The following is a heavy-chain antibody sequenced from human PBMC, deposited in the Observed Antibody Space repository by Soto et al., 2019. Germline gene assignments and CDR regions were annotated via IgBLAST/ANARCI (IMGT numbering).Heavy chain of an antibody. CDR3: ASDPVAVTGSFIDF. J-gene: IGHJ4*02. CDR1: GFIFSTYW. CDR2: ISYDGSNK. D-gene: IGHD3-9*01. V-gene: IGHV3-30-3*01. Sequence: PGGSLRLSCAASGFIFSTYWMTWVRQAPGKGLEWVAVISYDGSNKYYADSVKGRFTISRDNSKNTLYLQMNSLRAEDTAVYYCASDPVAVTGSFIDFWGQGTLVTVSS.